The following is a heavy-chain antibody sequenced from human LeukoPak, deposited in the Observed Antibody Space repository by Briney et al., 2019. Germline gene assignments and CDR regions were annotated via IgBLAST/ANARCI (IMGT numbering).Heavy chain of an antibody. CDR3: ARDTSNFWSGFRYYYYGMDV. CDR2: ISAYNGNT. Sequence: ASVKVSCKASGYTFTSYGISWVRQAPGQGLEWMGWISAYNGNTNYAQKLQGRVTMTTDTSTSTAYMELRSLRSDDTAVYYCARDTSNFWSGFRYYYYGMDVWGQGTTVTVSS. J-gene: IGHJ6*02. CDR1: GYTFTSYG. V-gene: IGHV1-18*01. D-gene: IGHD3-3*01.